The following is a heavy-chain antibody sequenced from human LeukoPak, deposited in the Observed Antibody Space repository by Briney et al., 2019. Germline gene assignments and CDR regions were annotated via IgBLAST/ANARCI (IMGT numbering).Heavy chain of an antibody. V-gene: IGHV3-53*05. CDR2: IYSGGST. J-gene: IGHJ6*02. CDR3: VRGYSFGPYGMDV. CDR1: GFTVSNNY. Sequence: GGSLRLSCAASGFTVSNNYMNWVRQAPGKGLEWVSVIYSGGSTYYADSVKGRFTISRDNSKNTLYLQMSSLRAEDTAVYFCVRGYSFGPYGMDVWGQGTTVTVSS. D-gene: IGHD2-15*01.